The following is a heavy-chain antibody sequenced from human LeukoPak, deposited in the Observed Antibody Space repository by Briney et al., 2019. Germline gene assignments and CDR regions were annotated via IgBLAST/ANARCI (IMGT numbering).Heavy chain of an antibody. V-gene: IGHV1-18*04. CDR1: GYTFTSYG. Sequence: ASVKVSCKASGYTFTSYGISWVRQAPRQGLEWMGWISAYNGNTNYAQKLQGRVTMTTDTSTSTAYMELRSLRSDDTAVYYCARDRSTMVRGVIGEGDPWGQGTLVTVSS. J-gene: IGHJ5*02. CDR3: ARDRSTMVRGVIGEGDP. CDR2: ISAYNGNT. D-gene: IGHD3-10*01.